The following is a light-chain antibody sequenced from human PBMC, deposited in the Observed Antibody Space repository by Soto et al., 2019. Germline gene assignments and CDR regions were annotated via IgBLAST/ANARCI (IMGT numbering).Light chain of an antibody. J-gene: IGLJ1*01. CDR1: ASDVGGYNY. Sequence: QSVLTQPASVSGSPGQSITISCTGTASDVGGYNYVPWYQQHPGKAPKLMIHAVSNRPSGISSRFSGSKSGNTASLTISGLQSEDEADYFCCSYTSRTTYVFRTGTKVTVL. CDR3: CSYTSRTTYV. CDR2: AVS. V-gene: IGLV2-14*01.